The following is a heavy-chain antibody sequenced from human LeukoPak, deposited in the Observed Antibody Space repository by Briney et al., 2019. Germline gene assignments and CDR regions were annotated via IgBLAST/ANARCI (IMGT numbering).Heavy chain of an antibody. Sequence: GGSLRLSCAASGFTFDDYAMHWVRQAPGKGLEWVSGISWNSGSIGYADSVKGRFTISGDNAKNSLYLQMNSLRAEDTALYYCAKGLDSSGYYAFDIWGQGTMVTVSS. D-gene: IGHD3-22*01. V-gene: IGHV3-9*01. CDR2: ISWNSGSI. J-gene: IGHJ3*02. CDR1: GFTFDDYA. CDR3: AKGLDSSGYYAFDI.